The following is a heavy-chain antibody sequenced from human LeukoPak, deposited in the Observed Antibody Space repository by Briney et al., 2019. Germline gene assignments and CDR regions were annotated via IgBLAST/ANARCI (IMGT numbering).Heavy chain of an antibody. CDR3: AREVPGSRYFDY. Sequence: PGGSLRLSCAAFGFTFSSYWMHWVRQAPGKGLMWVSRINYDGNITTSADSVKGRFTTSRDNTKNTLFLQMNSLRDEDTAVYYCAREVPGSRYFDYWGQGTQVTASS. CDR1: GFTFSSYW. CDR2: INYDGNIT. V-gene: IGHV3-74*01. D-gene: IGHD6-19*01. J-gene: IGHJ4*02.